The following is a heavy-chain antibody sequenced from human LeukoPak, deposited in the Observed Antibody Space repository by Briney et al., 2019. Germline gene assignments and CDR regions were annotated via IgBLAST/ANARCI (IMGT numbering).Heavy chain of an antibody. V-gene: IGHV1-8*03. CDR1: GGTFSSYT. Sequence: GSPVKVSCKASGGTFSSYTISWVRQAPGQGLGGMGWMNPNSGNTGYAQKFQGRVNIPRNTSISTAYMELSSLRSEDTAVYYCASLGSRRYCSGGSCYSDAFDIWGQGTMVTVSS. D-gene: IGHD2-15*01. CDR3: ASLGSRRYCSGGSCYSDAFDI. CDR2: MNPNSGNT. J-gene: IGHJ3*02.